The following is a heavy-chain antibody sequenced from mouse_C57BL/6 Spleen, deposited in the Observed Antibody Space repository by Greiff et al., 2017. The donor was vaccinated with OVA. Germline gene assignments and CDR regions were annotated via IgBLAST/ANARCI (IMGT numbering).Heavy chain of an antibody. CDR1: GYTFTSYW. CDR3: ARWGNYENWYFDV. J-gene: IGHJ1*03. Sequence: QVQLQQPGAELVRPGSSVKLSCKASGYTFTSYWMHWVKQRPIQGLEWIGNIDPSDSETHYNQKFKDKATLTADTSSSTAYMQLSSLTSEDSAIYYCARWGNYENWYFDVWGTGTTVTVSS. CDR2: IDPSDSET. V-gene: IGHV1-52*01. D-gene: IGHD2-1*01.